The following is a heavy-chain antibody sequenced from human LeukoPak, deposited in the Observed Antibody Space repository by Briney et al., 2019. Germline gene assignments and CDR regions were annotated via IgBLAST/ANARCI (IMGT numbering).Heavy chain of an antibody. CDR3: ARIRDGYNDAYDI. Sequence: ASVKVSCKASGYTFTNYYIHWVRQAPGQGLEWMGLINPGGGNTNYAQNFQGRVTMTRDTSASTVYMQLSSLRSEDTAMYYCARIRDGYNDAYDIWGQGTVVTVPS. D-gene: IGHD5-24*01. V-gene: IGHV1-46*01. J-gene: IGHJ3*02. CDR1: GYTFTNYY. CDR2: INPGGGNT.